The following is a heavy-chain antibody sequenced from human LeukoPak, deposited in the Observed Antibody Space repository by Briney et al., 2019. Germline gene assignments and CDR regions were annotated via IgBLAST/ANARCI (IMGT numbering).Heavy chain of an antibody. CDR2: IWYDGSNK. V-gene: IGHV3-33*06. Sequence: GGSLRLSCAASGFTFSSYGMHWVRQAPGKGLEWVAVIWYDGSNKYYADSVKGRFTMSRDNSKNTLYLQVNSLRAEDTAVYYCAKSLTGYHDYFDYWGQGTLVTVSS. CDR1: GFTFSSYG. CDR3: AKSLTGYHDYFDY. J-gene: IGHJ4*02. D-gene: IGHD3-9*01.